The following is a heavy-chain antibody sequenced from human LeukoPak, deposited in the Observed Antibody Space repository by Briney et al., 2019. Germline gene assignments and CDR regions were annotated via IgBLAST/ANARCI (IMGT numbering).Heavy chain of an antibody. D-gene: IGHD1-14*01. Sequence: SETLSLTCAVSGGSISSSNWWSWVRPPPGKGLEWIGEIYHSGRTNYNPSLKSRDTISLDKSKNQFSLNLTSVTAADTAVYYCARASHCNQHHYFDYWGQGTLVTVSS. CDR2: IYHSGRT. V-gene: IGHV4-4*02. J-gene: IGHJ4*02. CDR1: GGSISSSNW. CDR3: ARASHCNQHHYFDY.